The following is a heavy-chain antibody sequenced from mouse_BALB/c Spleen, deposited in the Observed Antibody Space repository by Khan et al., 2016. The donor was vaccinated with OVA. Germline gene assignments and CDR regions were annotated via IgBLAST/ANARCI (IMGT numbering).Heavy chain of an antibody. J-gene: IGHJ2*01. CDR2: INPHIGET. Sequence: IQLVQSGPELVRPGASVKISCTASGYSFTGYFMNWVMPSHGQSLEWIGSINPHIGETFYNQRFKDKATLTVDESSSTAHIELLSLASEDSAVYYCTRIDCSYFDYWGQGTTLTVSP. CDR1: GYSFTGYF. V-gene: IGHV1-20*02. D-gene: IGHD1-1*01. CDR3: TRIDCSYFDY.